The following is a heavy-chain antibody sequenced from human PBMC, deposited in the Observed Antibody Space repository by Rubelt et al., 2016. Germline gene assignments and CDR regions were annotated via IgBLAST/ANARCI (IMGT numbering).Heavy chain of an antibody. D-gene: IGHD3-22*01. CDR1: GFTFSSYS. CDR3: ARDITYYYDSSGYTGDY. J-gene: IGHJ4*02. CDR2: ISSSSSTI. V-gene: IGHV3-48*02. Sequence: VQLVESGGGVVQPGRSLRLSCAASGFTFSSYSMNWVRQAPGKGLEWVSYISSSSSTIYYADSVKGRFTISRDNAKNSLYLQMNSLRDEDTAVYYCARDITYYYDSSGYTGDYWGQGTLVTVS.